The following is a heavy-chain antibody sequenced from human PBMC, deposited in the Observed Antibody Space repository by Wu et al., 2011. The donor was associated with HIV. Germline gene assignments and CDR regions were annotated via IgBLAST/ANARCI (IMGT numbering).Heavy chain of an antibody. V-gene: IGHV1-69*14. CDR3: ALTKGGMATTEEFDP. J-gene: IGHJ5*02. D-gene: IGHD5-24*01. Sequence: QVQLVQSGAEVKKPGSSLKVSCRTSGDSFNTYAISWVRQAPGQGLEWMGGIIPIFPTANYAQKFQGRVTITADKSTSTAYMELSSLRSEDTAVYYCALTKGGMATTEEFDPWGQGTLVTVSS. CDR1: GDSFNTYA. CDR2: IIPIFPTA.